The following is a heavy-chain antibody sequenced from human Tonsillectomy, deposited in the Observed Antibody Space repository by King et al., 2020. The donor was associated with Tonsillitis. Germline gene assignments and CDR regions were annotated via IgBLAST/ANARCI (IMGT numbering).Heavy chain of an antibody. Sequence: QLVQSGGGVVQPGRSLRLSCAASGFTFSSYGMHWFRQAPGKGLEGGAVISYDGSNKYYADSVKGRFTISRDNSKNTLYLQMNSLRAEDTAVYYCANPDYYYYYGMDVWGQGTTVTVSS. V-gene: IGHV3-30*18. CDR3: ANPDYYYYYGMDV. CDR2: ISYDGSNK. J-gene: IGHJ6*02. CDR1: GFTFSSYG.